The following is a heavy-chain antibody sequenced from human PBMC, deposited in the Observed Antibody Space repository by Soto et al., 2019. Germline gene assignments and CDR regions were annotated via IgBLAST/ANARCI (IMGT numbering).Heavy chain of an antibody. J-gene: IGHJ3*02. CDR3: AGYCSGGSCYYDAFDI. D-gene: IGHD2-15*01. Sequence: QLQLQESGPGLVKPSETLSLTCTVSGGSISSSSYYWGWIRQPPGKGLEWIGSIYYSGSTYYNPSLKSRVTISVDTSKHQFSLKLSSVTAADSAVYYCAGYCSGGSCYYDAFDIWGQGTMVTVSS. V-gene: IGHV4-39*01. CDR1: GGSISSSSYY. CDR2: IYYSGST.